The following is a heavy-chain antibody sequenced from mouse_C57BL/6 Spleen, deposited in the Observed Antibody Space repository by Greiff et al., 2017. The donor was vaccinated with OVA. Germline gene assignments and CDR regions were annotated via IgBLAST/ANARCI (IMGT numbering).Heavy chain of an antibody. V-gene: IGHV2-9-1*01. CDR2: IWTGGGT. CDR1: GFSLTSYA. Sequence: VKLMESGPGLVAPSQSLSITCTVSGFSLTSYAISWVRQPPGKGLEWLGVIWTGGGTNYNSALKSRLSISKDNSKSQVFLKMNSLQTDDTARYYCARNPYDYDGNAMDYWGQGTSVTVSS. D-gene: IGHD2-4*01. J-gene: IGHJ4*01. CDR3: ARNPYDYDGNAMDY.